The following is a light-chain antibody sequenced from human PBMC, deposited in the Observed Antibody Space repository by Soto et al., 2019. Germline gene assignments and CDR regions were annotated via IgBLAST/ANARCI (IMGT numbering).Light chain of an antibody. V-gene: IGKV1-5*01. CDR3: HQYNSY. Sequence: DVHMTQSPSTLSASVGDRVTITCRASESIATWLAWYQQRPGQAPKLRIYDASRLESGVPSRFSGGGSGTEFTLTISGLQPEDFATYYCHQYNSYFGPGTKLEI. CDR2: DAS. J-gene: IGKJ2*01. CDR1: ESIATW.